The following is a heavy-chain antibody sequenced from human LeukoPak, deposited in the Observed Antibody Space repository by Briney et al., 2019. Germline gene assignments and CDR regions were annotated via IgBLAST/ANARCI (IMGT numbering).Heavy chain of an antibody. J-gene: IGHJ6*03. CDR2: IWHDGTNK. D-gene: IGHD2-8*02. CDR1: GFTFSNDG. Sequence: GGSLRLSCAASGFTFSNDGMHWVRQAPGKGLEWVAVIWHDGTNKYYADSVKGRFTISRDNSKNTLYLQMNSLRVEDTAVYYCAKDPGPYYMDVWGKGTTVTVSS. V-gene: IGHV3-33*06. CDR3: AKDPGPYYMDV.